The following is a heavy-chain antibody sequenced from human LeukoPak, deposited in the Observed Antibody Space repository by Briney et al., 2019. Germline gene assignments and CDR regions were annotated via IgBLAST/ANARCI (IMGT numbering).Heavy chain of an antibody. V-gene: IGHV3-33*01. J-gene: IGHJ6*02. Sequence: GGSLRLSCAASGFTFGSYGMHWVRQAPGKGLEWVAVIWYDGSNKYYVDSVKGRFTISRDNSKNTLYLQMNSLRAEDTAVYYCARDQTDPIVVVPAANYYYGMDVWGQGTTVTVSS. CDR1: GFTFGSYG. CDR2: IWYDGSNK. D-gene: IGHD2-2*01. CDR3: ARDQTDPIVVVPAANYYYGMDV.